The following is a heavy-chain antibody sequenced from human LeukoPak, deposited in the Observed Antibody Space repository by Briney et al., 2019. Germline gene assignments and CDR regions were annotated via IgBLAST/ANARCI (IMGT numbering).Heavy chain of an antibody. V-gene: IGHV1-69*05. CDR1: GGTFSSYA. J-gene: IGHJ4*02. CDR3: ARVGHYYDSSGCYGP. CDR2: IIPIFGTA. Sequence: GASVKVSCKASGGTFSSYAISWVRQAPGQGLEWMGRIIPIFGTANYAQKFQGRVTITTDESTSTAYMELSSLRSEDTAVYYCARVGHYYDSSGCYGPWGQGTLVTVSS. D-gene: IGHD3-22*01.